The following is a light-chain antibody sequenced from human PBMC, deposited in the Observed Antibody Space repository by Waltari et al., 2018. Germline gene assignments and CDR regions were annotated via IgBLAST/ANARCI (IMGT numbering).Light chain of an antibody. CDR1: QNVSQNH. CDR2: AAA. J-gene: IGKJ1*01. Sequence: EIVLTQSPGTLSLSPGATAILSCRASQNVSQNHVAWFQVKPGQPPRLLIYAAANRAPGVPVKFSGRGSGTDFSLTILIVEPEDFAVCSCHQYGSSIRSFGQGTKVEVK. CDR3: HQYGSSIRS. V-gene: IGKV3-20*01.